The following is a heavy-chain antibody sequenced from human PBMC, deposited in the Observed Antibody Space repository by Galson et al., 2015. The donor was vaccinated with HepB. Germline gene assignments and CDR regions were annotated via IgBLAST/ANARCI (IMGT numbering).Heavy chain of an antibody. J-gene: IGHJ3*02. Sequence: SLRLSCAASGFTFSSYGMHWVRQAPGKGLEWVAVIWYDGSNKYYADSVKGRFTISRDNSKNTLYLQMNSLRAEDTAVYYCARALDRGWYKGNAFDIWGQGAMVTVSS. CDR1: GFTFSSYG. CDR2: IWYDGSNK. V-gene: IGHV3-33*08. CDR3: ARALDRGWYKGNAFDI. D-gene: IGHD6-19*01.